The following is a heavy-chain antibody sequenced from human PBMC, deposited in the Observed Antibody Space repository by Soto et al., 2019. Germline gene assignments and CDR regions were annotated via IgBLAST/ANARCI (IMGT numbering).Heavy chain of an antibody. CDR1: GDSVNSGSYY. CDR2: IYHIGTT. Sequence: KTSETLSLTCTVSGDSVNSGSYYWTWIRQAPGKGLEWLGYIYHIGTTRYNPSLKSRATIPLDTSKSQFSLRLTSVTAADTAVYFCARESIVGATRFDPWGHGTLVTVSS. J-gene: IGHJ5*02. CDR3: ARESIVGATRFDP. V-gene: IGHV4-61*01. D-gene: IGHD1-26*01.